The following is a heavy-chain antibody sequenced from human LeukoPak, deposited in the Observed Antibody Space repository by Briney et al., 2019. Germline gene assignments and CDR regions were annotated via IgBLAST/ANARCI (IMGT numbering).Heavy chain of an antibody. J-gene: IGHJ4*02. CDR1: GFTFSSYW. CDR3: ARLSSSSWSPFDY. Sequence: GGSLRLSCAASGFTFSSYWMSWVRQAPGKGLEWVANIKQDGSEKYYVDSVKGRFTIPRDNAKNSLYLQMNSLRAEDTAVYYCARLSSSSWSPFDYWGQGTLVTVSS. CDR2: IKQDGSEK. V-gene: IGHV3-7*01. D-gene: IGHD6-13*01.